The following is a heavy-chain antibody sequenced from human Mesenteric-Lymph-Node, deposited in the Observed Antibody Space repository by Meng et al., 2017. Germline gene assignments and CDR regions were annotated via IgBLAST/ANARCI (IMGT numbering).Heavy chain of an antibody. CDR3: AVCSGGACYRVFDY. V-gene: IGHV5-51*01. CDR1: GHSFVSYW. J-gene: IGHJ4*02. Sequence: GESLKISCELSGHSFVSYWIGWVRQMSGQGLEWMGITYPGGSDTRYSPSFQGQVTTSADKSINTAYLQWSSLKSSDTAIYYCAVCSGGACYRVFDYWGQGTLVTVSS. CDR2: TYPGGSDT. D-gene: IGHD2-15*01.